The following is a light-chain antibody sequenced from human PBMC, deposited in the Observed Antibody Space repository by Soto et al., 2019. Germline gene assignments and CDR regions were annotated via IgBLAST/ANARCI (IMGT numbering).Light chain of an antibody. CDR3: QSYDNTLSGPIYV. Sequence: QSVLTQPPSASGTPGQRVTISCSGSSSNIGGSNYAYWYQQFPGTAPKLVIHSNNLRPSGVPERISGSKSATSASLAITGLQAEDEAIYYCQSYDNTLSGPIYVFGTGTKLTVL. CDR2: SNN. CDR1: SSNIGGSNY. V-gene: IGLV1-47*02. J-gene: IGLJ1*01.